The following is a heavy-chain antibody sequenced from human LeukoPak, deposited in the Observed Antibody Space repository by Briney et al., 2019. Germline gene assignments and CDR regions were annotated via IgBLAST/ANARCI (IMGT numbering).Heavy chain of an antibody. J-gene: IGHJ4*02. D-gene: IGHD1-26*01. CDR3: ARDFDQYSGRFGGFGHDF. Sequence: ASVKVSCKASGYTFTSYGISWVRQAPGQGLEWMGWISAYNGNTNYAQRLQGRVTMTTDTSTSTAYMELRSLRSDDTAVYYCARDFDQYSGRFGGFGHDFWGQGTLVTVSP. CDR1: GYTFTSYG. CDR2: ISAYNGNT. V-gene: IGHV1-18*01.